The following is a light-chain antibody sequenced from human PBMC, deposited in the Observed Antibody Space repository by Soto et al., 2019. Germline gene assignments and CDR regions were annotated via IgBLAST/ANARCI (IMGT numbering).Light chain of an antibody. CDR3: SSYTSSNTLV. J-gene: IGLJ2*01. V-gene: IGLV2-14*01. CDR1: SSDVGGYNY. Sequence: QSALTQPASVSGSPGQSITISCTGTSSDVGGYNYVSWYQQHPGKAPKLMICDVSNRPSGVSIRVSGSKSGNTAALTISGLQAEAEADYYCSSYTSSNTLVFGGGTKLTVL. CDR2: DVS.